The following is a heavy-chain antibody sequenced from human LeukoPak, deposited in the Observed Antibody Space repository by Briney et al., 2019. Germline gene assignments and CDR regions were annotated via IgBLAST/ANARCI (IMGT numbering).Heavy chain of an antibody. V-gene: IGHV4-4*07. D-gene: IGHD2-2*01. CDR2: IYYSGST. CDR3: ARSKAHLSTSWYGNWFDP. J-gene: IGHJ5*02. Sequence: PSETLSLTCTVSGGSIRSYYWSWIRQPAGKGLDWIGRIYYSGSTNYNPSLKSRVTISVDTSKNQFSLKLSSVTAADTAVYYCARSKAHLSTSWYGNWFDPWGQGTLVTVSS. CDR1: GGSIRSYY.